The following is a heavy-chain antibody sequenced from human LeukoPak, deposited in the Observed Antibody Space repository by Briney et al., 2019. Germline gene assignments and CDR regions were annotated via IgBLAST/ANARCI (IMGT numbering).Heavy chain of an antibody. CDR3: ARDPVSGFFDY. CDR2: IGGSGDNT. CDR1: GFTFSSSA. Sequence: GGSLRLSCAASGFTFSSSAMSWVRQAPGKGLEWVSTIGGSGDNTYYADSVKGRFTFSRDNSKNTLYLQMNSLRAEDTAVYFCARDPVSGFFDYWGQGTPVTVSS. V-gene: IGHV3-23*01. D-gene: IGHD3-10*01. J-gene: IGHJ4*02.